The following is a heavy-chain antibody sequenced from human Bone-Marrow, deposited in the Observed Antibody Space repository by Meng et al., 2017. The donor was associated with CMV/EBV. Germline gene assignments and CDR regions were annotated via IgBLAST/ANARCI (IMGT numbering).Heavy chain of an antibody. CDR3: ARDGKVYGAKYYYYYGMDV. Sequence: ASVKVSCKASGYTFTGYYMHWVRQAPGQGLEWMGWINPNSGGTNYAQKFQGRVTMTRDTSISTAYMELSRLRSDDTVVYYCARDGKVYGAKYYYYYGMDVWGQGTTVTVSS. J-gene: IGHJ6*02. V-gene: IGHV1-2*02. D-gene: IGHD4-17*01. CDR1: GYTFTGYY. CDR2: INPNSGGT.